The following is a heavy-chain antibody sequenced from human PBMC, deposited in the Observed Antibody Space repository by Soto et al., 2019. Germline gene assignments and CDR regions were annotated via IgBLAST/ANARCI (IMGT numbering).Heavy chain of an antibody. CDR3: ARENSSSVAEVYYYYYGMVV. D-gene: IGHD6-6*01. V-gene: IGHV3-30-3*01. Sequence: QVQLVESGGGVVQPGRSLRLSCAASGFTYSSYAMHWVCQDPGKGLEWVAVISYDGSNKYYADSVKGRFTISRDNSKNKLYLQMNSLRAEDTAVYYCARENSSSVAEVYYYYYGMVVWGQGTTVTVSS. CDR1: GFTYSSYA. J-gene: IGHJ6*02. CDR2: ISYDGSNK.